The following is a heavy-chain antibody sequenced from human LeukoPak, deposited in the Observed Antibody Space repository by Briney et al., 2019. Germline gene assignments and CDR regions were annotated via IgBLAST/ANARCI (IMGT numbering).Heavy chain of an antibody. CDR3: ARDGALLRYFGWLSAAYFDY. D-gene: IGHD3-9*01. V-gene: IGHV1-2*02. CDR2: INPNSGGT. J-gene: IGHJ4*02. Sequence: RASVKVSCKASGYTFTGYYMHWVRQAPGQGLEWMGWINPNSGGTNYAQKFQGRVTMTRDTSISTAYMELSRLRSDDTAVYYCARDGALLRYFGWLSAAYFDYWGQGTLVTVSS. CDR1: GYTFTGYY.